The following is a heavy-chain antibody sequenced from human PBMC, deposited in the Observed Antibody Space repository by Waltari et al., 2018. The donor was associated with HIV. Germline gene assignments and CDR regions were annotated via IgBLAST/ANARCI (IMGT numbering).Heavy chain of an antibody. V-gene: IGHV4-34*02. CDR2: VNHSGRT. J-gene: IGHJ4*02. CDR3: ARGPTLRFDY. Sequence: QVHLQQWCAGLLNPSETLSLTCAVYAGPSSGYYWSWIPQTPGKGLEWLGEVNHSGRTNYNPSLKRRVTISVDTSKNQFSLNLTSVTAADTAVYYCARGPTLRFDYWGQGTLVTASS. CDR1: AGPSSGYY.